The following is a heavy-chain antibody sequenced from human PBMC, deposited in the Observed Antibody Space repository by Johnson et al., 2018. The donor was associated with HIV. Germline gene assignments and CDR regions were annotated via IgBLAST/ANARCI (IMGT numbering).Heavy chain of an antibody. Sequence: VQLVESGGGLIQPGGSLRLSCAASGFTVSSNYMSWVRQAPGKGLEWVSVIYSGGSTIYYADSVKCRFTISRDNAKNSLYLQMNSLRAEDTAVYYCASTCGGDCSRGDAFDIWGQGTMVTVSS. J-gene: IGHJ3*02. V-gene: IGHV3-53*01. D-gene: IGHD2-21*02. CDR2: IYSGGSTI. CDR3: ASTCGGDCSRGDAFDI. CDR1: GFTVSSNY.